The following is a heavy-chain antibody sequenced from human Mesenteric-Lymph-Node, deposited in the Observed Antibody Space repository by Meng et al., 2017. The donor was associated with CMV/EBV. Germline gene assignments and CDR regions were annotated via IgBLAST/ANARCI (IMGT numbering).Heavy chain of an antibody. CDR3: TTGWDQYFDV. J-gene: IGHJ4*02. D-gene: IGHD1-26*01. CDR1: DFTLNGAW. Sequence: EVQLVESGGGLVKPGGSLRLSCVASDFTLNGAWMNWVRQAPGKGLEGVGRVKSASAGGAADAAAPVKGRFTVSRDDSRKTVHLQMDNLKIEDTAVYYCTTGWDQYFDVGGKVALVTVSS. CDR2: VKSASAGGAA. V-gene: IGHV3-15*07.